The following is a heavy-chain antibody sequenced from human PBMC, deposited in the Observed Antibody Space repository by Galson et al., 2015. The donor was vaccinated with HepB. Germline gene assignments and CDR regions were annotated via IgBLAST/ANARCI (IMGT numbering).Heavy chain of an antibody. V-gene: IGHV3-7*03. CDR2: IQQDGREE. J-gene: IGHJ5*02. CDR3: AKHLGMASPIDV. CDR1: GFSLSSYR. D-gene: IGHD5-24*01. Sequence: SLRLSCAASGFSLSSYRMSWVRQAPGRGLEWVANIQQDGREEYYVESVRGRFSISRDNAKKSLYLRMNSLRAEDTAVYYCAKHLGMASPIDVWGQGTLVTVSS.